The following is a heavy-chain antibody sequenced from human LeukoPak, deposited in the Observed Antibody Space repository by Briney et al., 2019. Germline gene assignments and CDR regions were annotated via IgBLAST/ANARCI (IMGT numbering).Heavy chain of an antibody. CDR3: ARVGGYSSGWYMWDYYYGMDV. D-gene: IGHD6-19*01. CDR2: INPNSGGT. V-gene: IGHV1-2*04. CDR1: GYTFTGYY. J-gene: IGHJ6*02. Sequence: ASVKVSCKASGYTFTGYYMHWVRQAPGRGLEWMGWINPNSGGTNYAQKFQGWVTMTRDTSISTAYMELSRLRSDDTAVYYCARVGGYSSGWYMWDYYYGMDVWGQGTTVTVSS.